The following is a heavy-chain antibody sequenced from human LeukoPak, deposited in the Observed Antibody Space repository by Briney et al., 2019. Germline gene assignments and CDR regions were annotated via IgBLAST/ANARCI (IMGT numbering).Heavy chain of an antibody. V-gene: IGHV4-59*01. CDR2: IYYSGST. J-gene: IGHJ4*02. Sequence: PSETLSLTCAVSGGSISSYAWSWIRQPPGKGLEWIGNIYYSGSTNYNPSLKSRVTISVDTSKNQFSLKLSSVTAADTAVYYCARLTGYDWESSYDYWGQGTLVTVSS. D-gene: IGHD5-12*01. CDR1: GGSISSYA. CDR3: ARLTGYDWESSYDY.